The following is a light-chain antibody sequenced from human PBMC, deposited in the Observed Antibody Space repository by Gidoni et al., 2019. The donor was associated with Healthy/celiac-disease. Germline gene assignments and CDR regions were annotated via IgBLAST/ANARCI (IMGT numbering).Light chain of an antibody. CDR3: QQYNSDSPTT. CDR2: KAS. V-gene: IGKV1-5*03. J-gene: IGKJ2*01. Sequence: DIQMTQSPSTLSASVGDRVTITCRASQSISSWLAWYQQKPGKAPKLLLYKASSLESGVPSRFRGSGSGTEFNITISSMQPDDFETYYCQQYNSDSPTTFGQGTKLEIK. CDR1: QSISSW.